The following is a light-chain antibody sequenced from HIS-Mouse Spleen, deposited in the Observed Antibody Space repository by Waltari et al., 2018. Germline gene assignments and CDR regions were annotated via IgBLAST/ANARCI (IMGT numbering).Light chain of an antibody. CDR2: EGS. CDR1: SSDVGSYYL. J-gene: IGLJ2*01. Sequence: QSALTQPASVSGSPGQSITISCTGPSSDVGSYYLVPWYQQHPGKAPKLMLYEGSKRPSGVSNRFSGSKSGNTASLTISGLQAEDEADYYCCSYAGSSNVVFGGGTKLTVL. V-gene: IGLV2-23*01. CDR3: CSYAGSSNVV.